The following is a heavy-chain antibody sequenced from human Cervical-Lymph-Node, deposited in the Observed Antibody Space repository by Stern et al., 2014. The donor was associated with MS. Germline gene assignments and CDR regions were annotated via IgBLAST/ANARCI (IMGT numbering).Heavy chain of an antibody. CDR3: AVTSYPNWFDP. CDR2: IYSSGST. J-gene: IGHJ5*02. CDR1: GGSISSGGYY. Sequence: VQLLESGPGLVKPSQTLSLTCTVSGGSISSGGYYWSWVRQHPRKGLEWIGYIYSSGSTYYNPSLQSRVTISSDTSKNQFSLKLSSVTAADTAVYYCAVTSYPNWFDPWGQGILVTVSS. D-gene: IGHD1-14*01. V-gene: IGHV4-31*03.